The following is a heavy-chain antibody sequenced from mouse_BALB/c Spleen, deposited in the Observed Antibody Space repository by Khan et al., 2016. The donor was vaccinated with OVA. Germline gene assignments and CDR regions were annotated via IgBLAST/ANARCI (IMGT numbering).Heavy chain of an antibody. J-gene: IGHJ2*01. CDR2: INPSTGYT. D-gene: IGHD1-1*01. CDR1: GYTFINYW. Sequence: QVQLQQSGAELAKPGASVKMSCKASGYTFINYWILWVKQRPGQGLEWIGYINPSTGYTEYNQNFKDKATLPADKSSRTAYMQLSSRTSEDSEVYYCARRGLRWDFDYWGQGTTLTVSS. V-gene: IGHV1-7*01. CDR3: ARRGLRWDFDY.